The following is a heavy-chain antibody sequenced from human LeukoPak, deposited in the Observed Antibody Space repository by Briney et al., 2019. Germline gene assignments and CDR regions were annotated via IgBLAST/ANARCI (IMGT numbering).Heavy chain of an antibody. CDR2: IYHRGTT. CDR1: GGSIGIDDYY. Sequence: PSETLSLTCTVSGGSIGIDDYYWTWIRQPPGKGLEWIGYIYHRGTTYYNPSLESRVTISVDRSKNQFSLKLSSVTAADTAVYYCARGVQLERWGQGTLVTVSS. J-gene: IGHJ4*02. D-gene: IGHD1-1*01. V-gene: IGHV4-30-2*01. CDR3: ARGVQLER.